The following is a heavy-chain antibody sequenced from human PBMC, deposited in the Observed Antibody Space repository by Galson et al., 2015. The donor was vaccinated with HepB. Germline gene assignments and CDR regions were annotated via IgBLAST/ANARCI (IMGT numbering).Heavy chain of an antibody. CDR1: GGTFSSYA. D-gene: IGHD3-3*01. V-gene: IGHV1-69*13. CDR2: IIPIFGTA. CDR3: ARDEVDFWSGEIMGGYYYYMDV. J-gene: IGHJ6*03. Sequence: SVKVSCKASGGTFSSYAISWVRQAPGQGLEWMGGIIPIFGTANYAQKFQGRVTITADESTSTAYMELSSLRSEDTAVYYCARDEVDFWSGEIMGGYYYYMDVWGKGTTVTVSS.